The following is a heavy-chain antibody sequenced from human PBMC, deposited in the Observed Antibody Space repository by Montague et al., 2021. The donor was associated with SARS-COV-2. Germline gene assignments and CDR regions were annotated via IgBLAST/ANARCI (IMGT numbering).Heavy chain of an antibody. CDR1: GFTFSDYD. J-gene: IGHJ6*02. V-gene: IGHV3-48*03. CDR2: ISSSGRTI. CDR3: ARDLYKVRGIVPYFYGMDV. Sequence: SLRLSCAASGFTFSDYDMNWVRQAPGKGLEWVSYISSSGRTIHYADSVKGRFNISRDNAKNSLYLQMNSLRAEDTAVYYCARDLYKVRGIVPYFYGMDVWGQGTTVTASS. D-gene: IGHD3-10*01.